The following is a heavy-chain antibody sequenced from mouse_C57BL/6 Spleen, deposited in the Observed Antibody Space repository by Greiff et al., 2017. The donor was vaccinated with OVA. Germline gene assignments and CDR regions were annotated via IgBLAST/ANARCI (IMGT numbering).Heavy chain of an antibody. CDR3: ARDYYGSSYDAMDY. J-gene: IGHJ4*01. V-gene: IGHV5-4*01. Sequence: DVMLVESGGGLVKPGGSLKLSCAASGFTFSSYAMSWVRQTPEKRLEWVATISDGGSYTYYPDNVKGRFTISRDYAKNNLYLQMSHLKSEDTAMYYCARDYYGSSYDAMDYWGKGTSVTVSS. CDR2: ISDGGSYT. D-gene: IGHD1-1*01. CDR1: GFTFSSYA.